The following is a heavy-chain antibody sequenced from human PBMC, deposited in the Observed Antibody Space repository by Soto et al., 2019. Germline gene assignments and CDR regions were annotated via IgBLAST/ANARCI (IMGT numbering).Heavy chain of an antibody. CDR1: GGSISSSNW. Sequence: QVQLQESGPGLVKPSGTLSLTCAVSGGSISSSNWWNWVRQTPGKGLEWIGEIYHSGSSNYSPSLKSRVTISLDKSKNQFSLKLSSVTAADTAVYYCARRGSWQTKIDYWGQGTLVTVSS. V-gene: IGHV4-4*02. D-gene: IGHD6-13*01. J-gene: IGHJ4*02. CDR2: IYHSGSS. CDR3: ARRGSWQTKIDY.